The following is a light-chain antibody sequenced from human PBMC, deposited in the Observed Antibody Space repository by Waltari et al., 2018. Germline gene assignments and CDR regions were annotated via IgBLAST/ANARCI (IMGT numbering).Light chain of an antibody. J-gene: IGKJ4*01. CDR1: QSLLHSDGNTY. CDR3: MQSIPLPLT. Sequence: LMTQSPLFLSVTPGQPASISCKSSQSLLHSDGNTYLNWYLQKPGQSPQLLLYEVSSRFSGVSDRFSGSGSGTDFTLHISRVEVEDVGVYYCMQSIPLPLTFGGGTQLET. V-gene: IGKV2D-29*02. CDR2: EVS.